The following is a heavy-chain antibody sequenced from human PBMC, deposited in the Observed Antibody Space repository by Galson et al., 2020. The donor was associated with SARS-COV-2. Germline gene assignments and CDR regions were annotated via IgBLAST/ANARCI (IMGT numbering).Heavy chain of an antibody. CDR1: GFTFSSYW. CDR3: ARGDFSDSSGDFSDAFDI. D-gene: IGHD3-22*01. J-gene: IGHJ3*02. CDR2: IKPDGSEK. V-gene: IGHV3-7*01. Sequence: TVGSLRLSCAASGFTFSSYWMSWVRQAPGKGLDWVANIKPDGSEKYCVDSLKGRFTISRDNSKNSLYLQMNSLRAEDTAVYYCARGDFSDSSGDFSDAFDIGGQGAMVTVSS.